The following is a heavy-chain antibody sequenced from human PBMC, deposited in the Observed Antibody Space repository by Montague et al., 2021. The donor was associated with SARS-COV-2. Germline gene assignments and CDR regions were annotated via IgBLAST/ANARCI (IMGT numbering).Heavy chain of an antibody. J-gene: IGHJ4*02. Sequence: SRRLSWSASGFRFDDYAMHWVRQVPGKGLEWVSGISWNSGSKAYADSVKGRFTISRDNAKNSLYLQMNSLRAEDTALYHCAKDKGYYFDSSGQNDNWGQGTLVTVSS. CDR2: ISWNSGSK. V-gene: IGHV3-9*01. CDR3: AKDKGYYFDSSGQNDN. D-gene: IGHD3-22*01. CDR1: GFRFDDYA.